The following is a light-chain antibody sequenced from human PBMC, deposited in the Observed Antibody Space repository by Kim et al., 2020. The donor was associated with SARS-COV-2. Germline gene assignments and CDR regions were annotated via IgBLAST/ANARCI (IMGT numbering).Light chain of an antibody. V-gene: IGLV3-21*04. Sequence: SYELTQPPSVSVAPGKTARITCGGNNIGSKSVHWYQLKPGQAPVLVIYYDSDRPSGIPERFSGSNSGNTATLTISRVEAGDEADYYCQVWDSSSDHAVFG. CDR2: YDS. CDR3: QVWDSSSDHAV. CDR1: NIGSKS. J-gene: IGLJ7*01.